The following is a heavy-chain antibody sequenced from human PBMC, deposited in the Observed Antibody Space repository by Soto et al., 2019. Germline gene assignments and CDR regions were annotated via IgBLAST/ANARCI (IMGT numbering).Heavy chain of an antibody. Sequence: GESLKISCKASGFTFSSYSLGWVRHMPGKGLQWMGNIFSSDSSAKYSPSFVGQVTISVDRSISTAYLQWSSLKASDTAIYYCGTWRGSSWFDYWGPGTLVTVSS. CDR2: IFSSDSSA. CDR3: GTWRGSSWFDY. J-gene: IGHJ4*02. CDR1: GFTFSSYS. V-gene: IGHV5-51*01. D-gene: IGHD2-2*01.